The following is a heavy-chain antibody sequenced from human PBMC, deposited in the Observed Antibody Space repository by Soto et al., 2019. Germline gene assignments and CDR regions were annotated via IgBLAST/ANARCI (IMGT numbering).Heavy chain of an antibody. D-gene: IGHD4-4*01. CDR1: GFTFSSNS. CDR2: ISSSSSTI. J-gene: IGHJ6*02. V-gene: IGHV3-48*02. Sequence: EVQLVESGGGLVQPGGSLRLSCAASGFTFSSNSMNWVRQAPGKGLEWISYISSSSSTIYYADSVKGRFTISRDNAKNSLYLQMNSLRDEDTAVYYCARGAWTTETTYYYYGMDVWGQGTTVTVSS. CDR3: ARGAWTTETTYYYYGMDV.